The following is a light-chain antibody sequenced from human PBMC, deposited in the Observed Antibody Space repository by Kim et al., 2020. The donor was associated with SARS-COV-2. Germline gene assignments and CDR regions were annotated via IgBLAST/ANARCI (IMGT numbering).Light chain of an antibody. Sequence: EIVLTQSPGTLSLSPGERATLSCRASQPVSSYYVAWYQQKPGQATRLLIYGASSRAPGIPDRISGSGSGTDFTLTISRLESEDFAVYYCQHYGVSPTWTFGPGTKVDI. CDR3: QHYGVSPTWT. J-gene: IGKJ1*01. V-gene: IGKV3-20*01. CDR2: GAS. CDR1: QPVSSYY.